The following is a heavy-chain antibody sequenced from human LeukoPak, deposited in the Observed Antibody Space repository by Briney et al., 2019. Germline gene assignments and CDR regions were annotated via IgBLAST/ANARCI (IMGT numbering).Heavy chain of an antibody. Sequence: SQTLSLTCTVSGASITSSNYSWSWIRQHPGKGLEWIGYIRYSGSTYHNPSLKSRLAISVDTSRNQFSLDLSSVTAADTAVYYCARGFYYDNYMDVWGNGTTVTVSS. CDR3: ARGFYYDNYMDV. J-gene: IGHJ6*03. V-gene: IGHV4-31*03. D-gene: IGHD3-22*01. CDR2: IRYSGST. CDR1: GASITSSNYS.